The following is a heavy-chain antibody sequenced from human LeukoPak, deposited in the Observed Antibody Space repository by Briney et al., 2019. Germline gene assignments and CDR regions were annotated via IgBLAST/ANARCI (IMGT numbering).Heavy chain of an antibody. D-gene: IGHD2/OR15-2a*01. CDR3: VREAIGTTAAFDI. V-gene: IGHV3-7*01. J-gene: IGHJ3*02. CDR2: INPDATQT. CDR1: EFTLIPFW. Sequence: PGGPLRPPGAASEFTLIPFWMSWSRKAPGKGWGGVANINPDATQTYYVGSVTGRFTISRDNAQNSLYLQMNSLRAEDTAVYYCVREAIGTTAAFDIWGQGTMVTVSS.